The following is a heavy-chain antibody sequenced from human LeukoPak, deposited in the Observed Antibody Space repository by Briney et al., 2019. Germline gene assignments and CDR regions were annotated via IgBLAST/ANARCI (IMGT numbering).Heavy chain of an antibody. CDR3: ARLYVRPSGWPGYHYYYFDV. Sequence: SETLSLTCAVYGGSFSGSYWSWIRQPPGRGLGWIGEIDHRGSTKYNPSLTSRITISLDTSKNQFSLRLSSLTAADTAVYYCARLYVRPSGWPGYHYYYFDVWGKGTTVTVSS. V-gene: IGHV4-34*01. D-gene: IGHD6-19*01. J-gene: IGHJ6*03. CDR1: GGSFSGSY. CDR2: IDHRGST.